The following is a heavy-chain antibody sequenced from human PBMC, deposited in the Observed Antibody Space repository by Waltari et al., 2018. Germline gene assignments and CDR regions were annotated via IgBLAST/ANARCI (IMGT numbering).Heavy chain of an antibody. J-gene: IGHJ3*02. V-gene: IGHV4-59*01. CDR2: IYYTGST. CDR3: ARVFHGFDI. CDR1: GGSISGYY. Sequence: QVQLRESGSGQVKPSETLSLTCTVSGGSISGYYWSWIRQPPGKGLEWIGNIYYTGSTNYNPSLKSRVTISVDTSKKQFSLNRSSVTAADTAVYFCARVFHGFDIWGQGTMVTVSS.